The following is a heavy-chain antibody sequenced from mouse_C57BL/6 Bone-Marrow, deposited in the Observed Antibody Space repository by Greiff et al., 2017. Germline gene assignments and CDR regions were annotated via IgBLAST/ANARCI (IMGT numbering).Heavy chain of an antibody. V-gene: IGHV5-4*01. CDR2: ISDGGSYT. D-gene: IGHD2-3*01. CDR3: ARDQDMGYDPYYYAMDY. Sequence: EVKVVESGGGLVKPGGSLKLSCAASGFTFSSYAMSWVRQTPEKRLEWVATISDGGSYTYYPDNVKGRFTISRDNAKNNLYLQMSHLKSEDTAMYYCARDQDMGYDPYYYAMDYWGQGTSVTVSS. J-gene: IGHJ4*01. CDR1: GFTFSSYA.